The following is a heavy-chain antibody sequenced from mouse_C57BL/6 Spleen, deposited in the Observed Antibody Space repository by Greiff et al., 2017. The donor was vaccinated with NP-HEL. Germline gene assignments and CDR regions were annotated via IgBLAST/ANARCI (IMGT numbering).Heavy chain of an antibody. CDR1: GYTFTDYY. Sequence: VQLQQSGPVLVKPGASVKMSCKASGYTFTDYYMNWVKQSHGKSLEWIGVINPYNGGTSYNQKFKGKATLTVDKSSSTAYIELNSLTSEDSAVYYCARSYYDYDGFAYWGQGTLVTVSA. CDR2: INPYNGGT. V-gene: IGHV1-19*01. D-gene: IGHD2-4*01. J-gene: IGHJ3*01. CDR3: ARSYYDYDGFAY.